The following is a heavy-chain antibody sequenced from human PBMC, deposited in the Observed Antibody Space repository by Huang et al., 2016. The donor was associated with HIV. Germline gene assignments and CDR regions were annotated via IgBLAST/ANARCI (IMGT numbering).Heavy chain of an antibody. CDR2: IIPRLGTR. D-gene: IGHD3-16*01. J-gene: IGHJ3*01. CDR1: GGSFNNFG. CDR3: AKRGGAWGSPYAFDL. V-gene: IGHV1-69*13. Sequence: QVQLVQSGAEVRKPGSSVKVSCRASGGSFNNFGINWVRQAPGQGLGWMGGIIPRLGTRNDAQRFKDRVTITADETTGVVHLEVTSLRSDDTAVYFCAKRGGAWGSPYAFDLWGPGTMVTVSS.